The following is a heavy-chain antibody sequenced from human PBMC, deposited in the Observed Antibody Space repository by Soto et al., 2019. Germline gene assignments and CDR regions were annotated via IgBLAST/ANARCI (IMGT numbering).Heavy chain of an antibody. V-gene: IGHV4-30-4*01. CDR2: IYYSGST. Sequence: QVQLQESGPGLVKPSQTLSLTCTVSGGSISSGDYYWSWIRQPPGKGLEWIGYIYYSGSTYYNPSLKSRVTISVDTSKNQFSLKLSSVTAADTAVYCCARDGYCSGGSCYQYWYFDLWGRGTLVTVSS. D-gene: IGHD2-15*01. CDR1: GGSISSGDYY. J-gene: IGHJ2*01. CDR3: ARDGYCSGGSCYQYWYFDL.